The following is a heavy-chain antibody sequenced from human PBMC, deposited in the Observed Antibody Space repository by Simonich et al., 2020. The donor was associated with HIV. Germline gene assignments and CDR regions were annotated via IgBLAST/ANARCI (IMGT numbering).Heavy chain of an antibody. Sequence: QVQLVQSGAEVKKPGASVKVSCKASGYTFTGYHLHWVRQAPGQGLGCMGWINPKSGGTNYAKKFQGRVTMTSDTSISTAYMELSSLTSDDTAVYYCARTLTSDGGNYWGQGTLVTVSS. CDR1: GYTFTGYH. D-gene: IGHD6-6*01. CDR3: ARTLTSDGGNY. V-gene: IGHV1-2*02. CDR2: INPKSGGT. J-gene: IGHJ4*02.